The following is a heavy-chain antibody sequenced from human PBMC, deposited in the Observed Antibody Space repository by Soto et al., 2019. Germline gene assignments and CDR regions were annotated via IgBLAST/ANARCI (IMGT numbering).Heavy chain of an antibody. J-gene: IGHJ6*02. V-gene: IGHV3-21*01. Sequence: PGGSLSLSGSASGLCFYSYNMNWVSPAHGRGLEWVSSISGTGIDIHFADSVKGRFTISRDNSKNTLYLQMNSLRAEDTAVYYCARPQQDYYYYGMDVWGQGTTVTFSS. CDR1: GLCFYSYN. CDR3: ARPQQDYYYYGMDV. CDR2: ISGTGIDI.